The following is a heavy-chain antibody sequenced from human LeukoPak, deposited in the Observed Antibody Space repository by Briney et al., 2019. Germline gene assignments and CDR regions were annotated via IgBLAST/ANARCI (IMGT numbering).Heavy chain of an antibody. CDR2: IKSDGSWT. CDR1: GFTFSSYW. CDR3: ARDNVDHAYYLDY. J-gene: IGHJ4*02. V-gene: IGHV3-74*01. Sequence: GGSLRLSCATSGFTFSSYWMNWVRQAPGKGLVWVSTIKSDGSWTTYADSVKGRFTISRDYAKNTLYLQMNSLGDEDTAVYYCARDNVDHAYYLDYWGQGTLVTVSS. D-gene: IGHD1-14*01.